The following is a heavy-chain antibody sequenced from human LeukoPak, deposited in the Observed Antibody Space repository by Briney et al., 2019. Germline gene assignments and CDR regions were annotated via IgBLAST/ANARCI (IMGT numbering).Heavy chain of an antibody. V-gene: IGHV3-9*01. CDR1: GFTFDDYA. J-gene: IGHJ3*02. CDR2: ISWNSGSI. Sequence: GGSLRLSCAASGFTFDDYAMHWVRQAPGKGLEWVSGISWNSGSISYADSVKGRFTISRDNAKNSLYLQMNSLRAEDTALYYCAKTRLHYRDAFDIWGQGTMVTVSS. CDR3: AKTRLHYRDAFDI. D-gene: IGHD4-11*01.